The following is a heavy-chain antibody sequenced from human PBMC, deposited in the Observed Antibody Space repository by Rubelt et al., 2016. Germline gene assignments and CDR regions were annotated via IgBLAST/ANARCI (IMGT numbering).Heavy chain of an antibody. CDR2: INHSGIP. Sequence: QVQLQQWGAGLLKPSETLSLTCAVYSGSLSNFYWSWVRQSPGEGLVWIGEINHSGIPNSNPSLKSRLTLSVDTSKSQISRQLTSVTAAETAVYYCARSPLGGIHAFDIWGQGTMVTVSS. CDR3: ARSPLGGIHAFDI. D-gene: IGHD1-26*01. J-gene: IGHJ3*02. V-gene: IGHV4-34*01. CDR1: SGSLSNFY.